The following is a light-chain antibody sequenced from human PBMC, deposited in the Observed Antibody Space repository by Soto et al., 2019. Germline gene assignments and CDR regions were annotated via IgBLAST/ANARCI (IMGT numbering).Light chain of an antibody. V-gene: IGKV3D-20*02. J-gene: IGKJ3*01. CDR2: GAY. CDR1: QSVSNSY. Sequence: EIVLTQSPGTLSLSPGERATLSCRASQSVSNSYLAWYQQKPGQAPRLLIYGAYFRATGIPDRFSGSGSGTDFTLTISSLEPEDFAVYYCQQRSNWHTFGPGTKVDIK. CDR3: QQRSNWHT.